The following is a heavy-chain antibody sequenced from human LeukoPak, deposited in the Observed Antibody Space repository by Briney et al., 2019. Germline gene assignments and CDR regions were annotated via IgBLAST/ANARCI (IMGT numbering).Heavy chain of an antibody. CDR3: ARGGYYDSSGSNGYYYYYMDV. V-gene: IGHV4-59*01. J-gene: IGHJ6*03. Sequence: SETLSLTCTVSGGSISSYYWSWIRQPPGKGLEWIGYIYYSGSTNYNPSLKSRVTISVDTSKNQFSLKPSSVTAADTAVYYCARGGYYDSSGSNGYYYYYMDVWGKGTTVTVSS. CDR1: GGSISSYY. CDR2: IYYSGST. D-gene: IGHD3-22*01.